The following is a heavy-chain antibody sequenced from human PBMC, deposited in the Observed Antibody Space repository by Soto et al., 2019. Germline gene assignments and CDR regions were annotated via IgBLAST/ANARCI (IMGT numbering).Heavy chain of an antibody. CDR2: IIPTFGTA. V-gene: IGHV1-69*12. CDR3: ARPSCGAACCYYGMDV. J-gene: IGHJ6*02. D-gene: IGHD2-21*01. CDR1: GGTFSSYT. Sequence: QVQLVQSGAEVKKPGSSVKVSCKASGGTFSSYTISWVRQAPGQGLEWMGGIIPTFGTADYAQKFQGRVTITADESTSTGYMELSSLRSEDPALYYCARPSCGAACCYYGMDVWGQGTAVTVSS.